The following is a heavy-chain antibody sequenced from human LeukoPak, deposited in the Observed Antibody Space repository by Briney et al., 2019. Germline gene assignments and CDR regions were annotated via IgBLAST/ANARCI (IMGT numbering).Heavy chain of an antibody. CDR1: GGSFGVYY. CDR3: ARGFGLYYYYGMDV. D-gene: IGHD3-10*01. J-gene: IGHJ6*02. Sequence: SETLSLTCAVYGGSFGVYYWGWFRHPPGKGREWIGEINHSGSTNYNPSLKSRVTISVDTSKNQFSLKLSSVTAADTAVYYCARGFGLYYYYGMDVWGQGTTVTVSS. CDR2: INHSGST. V-gene: IGHV4-34*01.